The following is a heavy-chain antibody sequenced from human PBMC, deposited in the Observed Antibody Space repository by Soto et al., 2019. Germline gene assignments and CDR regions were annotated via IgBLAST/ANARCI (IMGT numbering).Heavy chain of an antibody. Sequence: PGGSLRLSCAASGFTFSSYGMHWVRQAPGKGLEWVAVIWYDGSNKYYADSVKSRFTISRDNSKNTLYLQMNSLRAEDTAVYYCARDNKYSSGWYSWFDPWGQGTLVTVSS. D-gene: IGHD6-19*01. J-gene: IGHJ5*01. V-gene: IGHV3-33*01. CDR1: GFTFSSYG. CDR2: IWYDGSNK. CDR3: ARDNKYSSGWYSWFDP.